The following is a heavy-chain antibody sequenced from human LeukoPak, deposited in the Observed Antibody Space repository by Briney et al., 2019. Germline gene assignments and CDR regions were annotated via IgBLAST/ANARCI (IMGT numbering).Heavy chain of an antibody. CDR2: ISSSGSTI. CDR1: GFTFSSYE. D-gene: IGHD6-19*01. CDR3: AKTPMTNGWYYFDS. V-gene: IGHV3-48*03. Sequence: KSGGSLRLSCAASGFTFSSYEMNWVRQAPGKGLEWVSYISSSGSTIYYADSVKGRFTISRDNSKNTLFLQMNSLRAEDTAVYYCAKTPMTNGWYYFDSWGQGTLVSVSS. J-gene: IGHJ4*02.